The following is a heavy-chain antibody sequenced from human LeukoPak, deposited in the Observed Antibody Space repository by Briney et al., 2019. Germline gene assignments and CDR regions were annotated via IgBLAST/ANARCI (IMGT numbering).Heavy chain of an antibody. V-gene: IGHV4-61*01. CDR2: IYYSGST. CDR1: GGSISSSSYY. CDR3: ARLQWLSTPFFDY. Sequence: SETLSLTCTVSGGSISSSSYYWSWIRQPPGKGLEWIGYIYYSGSTNYNPSLKSRVTISVDTSKNQFSLKLSSVTAADTAVYFCARLQWLSTPFFDYWGQGTLVTVSS. J-gene: IGHJ4*02. D-gene: IGHD6-19*01.